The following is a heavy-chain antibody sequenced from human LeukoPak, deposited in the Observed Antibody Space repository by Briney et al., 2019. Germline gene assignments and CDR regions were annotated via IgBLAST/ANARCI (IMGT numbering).Heavy chain of an antibody. CDR2: INPNSGGT. V-gene: IGHV1-2*02. Sequence: ASVKVSCKASGYTFTGYYMHWVRQAPGQGLEWMGWINPNSGGTNYAQKFQGRVTMTRDTSISTAYMELSRLRSDDTAVYYCARVEDYYYDSSGLIWGQGTMVTVSS. D-gene: IGHD3-22*01. CDR3: ARVEDYYYDSSGLI. J-gene: IGHJ3*02. CDR1: GYTFTGYY.